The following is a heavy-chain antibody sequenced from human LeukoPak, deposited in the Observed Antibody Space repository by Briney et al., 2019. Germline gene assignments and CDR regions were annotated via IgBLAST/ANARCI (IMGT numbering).Heavy chain of an antibody. J-gene: IGHJ3*02. CDR3: ARALPPAGSSWSPGRGAFDI. CDR2: IYYSGST. D-gene: IGHD6-13*01. CDR1: GGSISSYY. V-gene: IGHV4-59*01. Sequence: PSETLSLTCTVSGGSISSYYWSWIRQPPGKGLEWFGYIYYSGSTNYNPSLKSRVTISVDTSKNQFSLKLSSVTAADTAVYYCARALPPAGSSWSPGRGAFDIWGQGTMVTVSS.